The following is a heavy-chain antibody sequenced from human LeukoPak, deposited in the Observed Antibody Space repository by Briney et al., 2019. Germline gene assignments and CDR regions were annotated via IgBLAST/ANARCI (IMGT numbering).Heavy chain of an antibody. D-gene: IGHD3-22*01. J-gene: IGHJ4*02. CDR1: GYSFTSNY. CDR2: IYPKDGST. V-gene: IGHV1-46*01. CDR3: ARDRSDTSSYYSH. Sequence: ASVKVSCKASGYSFTSNYIHWVRQAPGQGLEWMGMIYPKDGSTSYAQKFQGRVTVTRDTSTSTVYMELRSLRSDDTAVYYCARDRSDTSSYYSHWGQGTLVTVSS.